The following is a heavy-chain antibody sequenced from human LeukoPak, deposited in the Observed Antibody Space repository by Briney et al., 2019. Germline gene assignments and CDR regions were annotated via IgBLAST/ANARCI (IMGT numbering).Heavy chain of an antibody. V-gene: IGHV1-69*02. CDR1: GGTFSSYT. CDR3: ARVLEDTAMDNWFDP. J-gene: IGHJ5*02. D-gene: IGHD5-18*01. Sequence: SVKVSCKASGGTFSSYTISWVRQAPGQGLEWMGRIIPILGIANYAQKFQGRVTITADKSTSTAYMELSSLRSEDTAVYYCARVLEDTAMDNWFDPWGQGTLITVSS. CDR2: IIPILGIA.